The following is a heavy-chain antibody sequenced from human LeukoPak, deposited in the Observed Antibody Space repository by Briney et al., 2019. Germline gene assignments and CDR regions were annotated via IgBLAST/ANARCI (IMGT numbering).Heavy chain of an antibody. V-gene: IGHV3-43D*03. CDR1: GFTFSSYG. CDR2: ISWDGGST. D-gene: IGHD3-9*01. Sequence: PGGSLRLSCAASGFTFSSYGMSWVRQAPGKGLEWVSLISWDGGSTYYADSVKGRFTISRDNSKNSLYLQMNSLRAEDTALYYCAKGQLYYDILTGAFDFDYWGQGTLVTVSS. J-gene: IGHJ4*02. CDR3: AKGQLYYDILTGAFDFDY.